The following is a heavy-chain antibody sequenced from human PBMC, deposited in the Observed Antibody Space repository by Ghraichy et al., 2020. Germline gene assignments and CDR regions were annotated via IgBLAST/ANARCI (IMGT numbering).Heavy chain of an antibody. CDR3: TKTYYDILTASFDP. CDR2: IYYSGST. V-gene: IGHV4-39*01. D-gene: IGHD3-9*01. J-gene: IGHJ5*02. CDR1: GGSISSSNYY. Sequence: SETLSLTCTVSGGSISSSNYYWGWIRPPPGKGLEWIGSIYYSGSTYYSPSLKHRVTISVATSKNQFSLRLSSVTTADTAVYSCTKTYYDILTASFDPWGPGTLVTVSS.